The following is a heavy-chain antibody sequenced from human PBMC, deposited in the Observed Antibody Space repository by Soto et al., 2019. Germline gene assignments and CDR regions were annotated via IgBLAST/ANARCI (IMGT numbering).Heavy chain of an antibody. D-gene: IGHD3-3*01. Sequence: SETLSLTCTVSGGSISSSRCHWGWIRQPPGKGLEWIASIKYSGTTFYNPSFESRVTISIDTSKNQFSLKLNSMTAADTAVYYCARHSKKPGDFDYYYGMDVWGQGTTVTVSS. CDR3: ARHSKKPGDFDYYYGMDV. V-gene: IGHV4-39*07. J-gene: IGHJ6*02. CDR1: GGSISSSRCH. CDR2: IKYSGTT.